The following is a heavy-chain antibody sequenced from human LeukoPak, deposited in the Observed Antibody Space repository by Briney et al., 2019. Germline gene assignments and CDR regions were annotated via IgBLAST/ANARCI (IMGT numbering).Heavy chain of an antibody. V-gene: IGHV1-18*01. CDR2: ISAYNGNT. Sequence: GASVKVSCKASGYTFTSYGISWVRQAPGQGLEWMGWISAYNGNTNYAQKLQGRVTMTTDTSTSTAYMELRSLRSDDTAVYYCARGQGGYCSGGSCYMDVWGKGTTVTISS. J-gene: IGHJ6*03. D-gene: IGHD2-15*01. CDR1: GYTFTSYG. CDR3: ARGQGGYCSGGSCYMDV.